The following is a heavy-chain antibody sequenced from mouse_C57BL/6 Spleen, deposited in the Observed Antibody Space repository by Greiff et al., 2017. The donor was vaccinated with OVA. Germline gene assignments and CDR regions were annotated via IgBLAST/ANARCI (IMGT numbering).Heavy chain of an antibody. J-gene: IGHJ4*01. D-gene: IGHD2-5*01. Sequence: EVKLQESGPELVKPGASVKIPCKASGYTFTDYNMDWVKQSHGKSLEWIGDINPNNGGTIYNQKFKGKATLTVDKSSSTAYMELRSLTSEDTAVYYCARGDYYSNYGYAMDYWGQGTSVTVSS. CDR1: GYTFTDYN. CDR2: INPNNGGT. CDR3: ARGDYYSNYGYAMDY. V-gene: IGHV1-18*01.